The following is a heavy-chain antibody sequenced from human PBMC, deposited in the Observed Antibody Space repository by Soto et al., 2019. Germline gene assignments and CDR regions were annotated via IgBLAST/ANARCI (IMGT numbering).Heavy chain of an antibody. V-gene: IGHV1-69*06. CDR1: GGTSTRYA. CDR2: IVPMFGTS. J-gene: IGHJ4*02. CDR3: NRGSEYDFWSGYL. D-gene: IGHD3-3*01. Sequence: QERLVQSGAEVRKPGSSVKVSCKVTGGTSTRYAINWVRQAPGQGLEWMGGIVPMFGTSKYAQKFQGRVTITADTSTNIDYMELGSLRSEDTAVYYCNRGSEYDFWSGYLWGQGPLVSVSS.